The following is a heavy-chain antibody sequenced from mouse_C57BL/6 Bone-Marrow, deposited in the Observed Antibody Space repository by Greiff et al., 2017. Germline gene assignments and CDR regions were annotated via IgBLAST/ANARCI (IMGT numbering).Heavy chain of an antibody. D-gene: IGHD1-1*01. CDR2: ILPGSGST. J-gene: IGHJ1*03. V-gene: IGHV1-9*01. CDR1: GYTFTGYW. Sequence: QVQLQQSGAELMKPGASVKLSCKATGYTFTGYWIEWVKQRPGHGLEWIGEILPGSGSTNYNEKFKGKATFTADTSSNTAYMQLSSLTTEDAAIYYCASEDYYGSSLYWDFDVWGTGTTVTVSS. CDR3: ASEDYYGSSLYWDFDV.